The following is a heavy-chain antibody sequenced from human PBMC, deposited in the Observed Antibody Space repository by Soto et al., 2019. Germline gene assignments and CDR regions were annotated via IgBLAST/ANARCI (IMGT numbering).Heavy chain of an antibody. Sequence: SETLSLTCTVSGGSISSYYWSWFRQPPGKGLEWIGYIYYSGSTKYNPSLKSRVTMSLDTSKNQFSLRLISVTAADTAKYFCAREGNLGRWLQPLDFWGQGTLVTVSS. CDR3: AREGNLGRWLQPLDF. D-gene: IGHD5-12*01. V-gene: IGHV4-59*01. CDR1: GGSISSYY. CDR2: IYYSGST. J-gene: IGHJ4*02.